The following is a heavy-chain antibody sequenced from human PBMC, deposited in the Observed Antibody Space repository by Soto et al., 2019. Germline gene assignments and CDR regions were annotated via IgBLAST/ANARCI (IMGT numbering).Heavy chain of an antibody. D-gene: IGHD6-19*01. CDR1: GFTFSSYT. CDR3: ATGYPSGPRIDV. J-gene: IGHJ6*02. Sequence: PGGSLRLSCAASGFTFSSYTMNWVRQAPGKGLEWLSSISSSNNDIYYADSVKGRFTISRDNAKNSLYLQMNSLRVEDTAVYHCATGYPSGPRIDVWGQGTTVTVSS. V-gene: IGHV3-21*01. CDR2: ISSSNNDI.